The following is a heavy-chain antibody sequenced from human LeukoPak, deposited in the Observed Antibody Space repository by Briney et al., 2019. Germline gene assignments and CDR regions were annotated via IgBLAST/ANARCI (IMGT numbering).Heavy chain of an antibody. D-gene: IGHD2-8*02. Sequence: SVKVSCKASGGTLSSYAISWVRQAPGQGLEWMGGIIPIFGTANYAQKFQGRVTITADESTSTAYMELSSLRSEDTAVYYCSQGWSMATLDVWGQGTTVTVSS. V-gene: IGHV1-69*13. CDR3: SQGWSMATLDV. J-gene: IGHJ6*02. CDR2: IIPIFGTA. CDR1: GGTLSSYA.